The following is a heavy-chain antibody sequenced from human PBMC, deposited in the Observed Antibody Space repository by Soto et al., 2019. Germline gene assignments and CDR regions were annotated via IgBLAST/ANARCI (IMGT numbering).Heavy chain of an antibody. Sequence: QITLKESGPTLVKPTQTLTLTCTFSGFSLSTSGVGVGWIRQPPGKALEWLALIYWADDKRYSPSLTSRLTITKDTSKNQVVLTMTNMATVDTATYYCAHVLVVVANYGMYVWGQGTTVTVSS. J-gene: IGHJ6*02. V-gene: IGHV2-5*02. CDR2: IYWADDK. CDR3: AHVLVVVANYGMYV. D-gene: IGHD2-15*01. CDR1: GFSLSTSGVG.